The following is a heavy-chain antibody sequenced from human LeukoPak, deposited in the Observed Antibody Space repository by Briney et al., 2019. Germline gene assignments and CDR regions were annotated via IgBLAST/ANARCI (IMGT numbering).Heavy chain of an antibody. CDR3: AREIVMIRGVITDAFDV. Sequence: SETLSLTCTVSGDSATSFYWSWIRQPPGKGLEWIGYTYSSGSTDFNPSLKSRVSMSVDTSKNQVNLNLSSVTTADTAVYYCAREIVMIRGVITDAFDVWGHGTRVTVSS. J-gene: IGHJ3*01. CDR1: GDSATSFY. CDR2: TYSSGST. V-gene: IGHV4-59*02. D-gene: IGHD3-10*01.